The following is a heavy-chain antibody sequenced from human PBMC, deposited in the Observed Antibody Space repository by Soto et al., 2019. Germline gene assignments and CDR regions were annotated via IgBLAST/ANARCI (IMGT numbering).Heavy chain of an antibody. Sequence: GGSLRLSCAASGFTFSSYAMKWFRQAPGKGLEWVSLIGESGTPTYYADSVKGRFTISRDNSGNTLFLEMYSLRAEDTAVYYCARYIPGVRYYGMDVWGQGTTVTVSS. V-gene: IGHV3-23*01. D-gene: IGHD5-18*01. J-gene: IGHJ6*02. CDR3: ARYIPGVRYYGMDV. CDR1: GFTFSSYA. CDR2: IGESGTPT.